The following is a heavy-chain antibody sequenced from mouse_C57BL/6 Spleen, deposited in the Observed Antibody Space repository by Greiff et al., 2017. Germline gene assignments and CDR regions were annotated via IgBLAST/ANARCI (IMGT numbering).Heavy chain of an antibody. J-gene: IGHJ2*01. V-gene: IGHV1-15*01. Sequence: VQLQQSGAELVRPGASVTLSCKASGYTFTDYEMHWVKQTPVHGLEWIGAIDPETGGTAYNQKFKGKAILTADKSSSTAYMELRSLTSEDSAVYYCTRTDGYHYFDYWGQGTTLTVSS. D-gene: IGHD2-3*01. CDR3: TRTDGYHYFDY. CDR2: IDPETGGT. CDR1: GYTFTDYE.